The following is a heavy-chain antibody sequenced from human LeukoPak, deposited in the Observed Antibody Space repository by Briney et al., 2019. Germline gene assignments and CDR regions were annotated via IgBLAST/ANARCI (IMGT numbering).Heavy chain of an antibody. D-gene: IGHD3-10*01. J-gene: IGHJ4*02. Sequence: GGSLRLSVAASGFPFSSYALSWVRKAPGKGLEWVSAISGSGGSTYYADSVKGRFTISRDNSKNTLYLQMNSLRAEDTAVYYCATYYGSGSYYSPFDYWGQGTLVTVSS. CDR3: ATYYGSGSYYSPFDY. CDR1: GFPFSSYA. CDR2: ISGSGGST. V-gene: IGHV3-23*01.